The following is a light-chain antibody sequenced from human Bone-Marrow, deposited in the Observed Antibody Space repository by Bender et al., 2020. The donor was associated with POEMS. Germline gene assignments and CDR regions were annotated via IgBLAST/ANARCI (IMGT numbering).Light chain of an antibody. V-gene: IGLV3-1*01. J-gene: IGLJ2*01. CDR1: KLGDRY. Sequence: SYELTQPPSVSVSPGQTASITCSGDKLGDRYASWYQQKPGQSPVLVIYQDNKRPSGIPERFSGSNSGTTVTLTISGVQAEDEADYYCQSADNSGFYKIFGGGTKLTVL. CDR3: QSADNSGFYKI. CDR2: QDN.